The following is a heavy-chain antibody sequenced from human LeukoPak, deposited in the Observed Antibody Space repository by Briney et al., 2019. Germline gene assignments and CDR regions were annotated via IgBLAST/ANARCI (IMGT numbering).Heavy chain of an antibody. Sequence: GASVKVSCKASGGTFSSYANSWVRQAPGQGLEWMGGIIPIFGTANYAQKFQGRVTITADESTSTAYMELSSLRSEDTAVYYCARAQRVAAAGVFDYWGQGTLVTVSS. D-gene: IGHD6-13*01. V-gene: IGHV1-69*13. CDR2: IIPIFGTA. CDR1: GGTFSSYA. CDR3: ARAQRVAAAGVFDY. J-gene: IGHJ4*02.